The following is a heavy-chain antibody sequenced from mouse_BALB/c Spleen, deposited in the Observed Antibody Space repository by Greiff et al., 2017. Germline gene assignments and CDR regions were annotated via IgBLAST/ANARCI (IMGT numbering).Heavy chain of an antibody. V-gene: IGHV1-37*01. D-gene: IGHD1-1*01. CDR3: GTRLPTVVAEDYFDY. J-gene: IGHJ2*01. CDR1: GYSFTGYF. CDR2: INPYNGDT. Sequence: EVQRVESGPELVKPGASVKISCKASGYSFTGYFMNWVKQSHGKSLEWIGRINPYNGDTFYNQKFKGKATLTVDKSSSTAHMELLSLTSEDSAVYYCGTRLPTVVAEDYFDYWGQGTTLTVSS.